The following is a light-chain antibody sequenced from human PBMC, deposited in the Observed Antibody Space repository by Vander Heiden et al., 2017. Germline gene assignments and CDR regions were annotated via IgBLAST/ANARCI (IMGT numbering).Light chain of an antibody. CDR1: QSISTF. V-gene: IGKV1-39*01. J-gene: IGKJ1*01. Sequence: DTQMTPSPFSLSASVGDRVTITCRASQSISTFLNWYQQKPGQAPKLLIYTASNLLSGVPSRFSGSGSGTDCSLNIDSLQPEDFATYYCLQSFLTPQTFGQGTKVEIK. CDR3: LQSFLTPQT. CDR2: TAS.